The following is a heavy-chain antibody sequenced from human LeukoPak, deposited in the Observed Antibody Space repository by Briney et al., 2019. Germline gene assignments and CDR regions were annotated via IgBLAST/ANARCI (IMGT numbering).Heavy chain of an antibody. V-gene: IGHV3-53*01. CDR3: AREVGGGYSYGYV. CDR2: IYSGGST. D-gene: IGHD5-18*01. J-gene: IGHJ4*02. Sequence: ETLSLTCTVSGGSISSSSYYWGWIRQPPGKGLEWVSVIYSGGSTYYADSVKGRFTISRDNSKNTLYLQMNSLRAEDTAVYYCAREVGGGYSYGYVRGQGTLVTVSS. CDR1: GGSISSSSYY.